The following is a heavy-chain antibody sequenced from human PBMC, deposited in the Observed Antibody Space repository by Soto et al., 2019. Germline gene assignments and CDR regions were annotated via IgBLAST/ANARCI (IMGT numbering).Heavy chain of an antibody. J-gene: IGHJ6*02. CDR2: IIPIFGTA. CDR1: GGTFSSYA. CDR3: ARAKMPTIYTGYHYRMEF. D-gene: IGHD1-1*01. V-gene: IGHV1-69*13. Sequence: VKVSCKASGGTFSSYAISWVRQAPGQGLEWMGGIIPIFGTANYAQKFQGRVTITADESTSTAYMELSSLRSEDTAVYYCARAKMPTIYTGYHYRMEFWGRGTTVIASS.